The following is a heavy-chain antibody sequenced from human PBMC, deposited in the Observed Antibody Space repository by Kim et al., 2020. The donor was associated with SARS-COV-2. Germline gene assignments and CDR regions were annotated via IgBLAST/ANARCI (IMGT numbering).Heavy chain of an antibody. CDR2: IRSKANSYAT. CDR1: GFTFSGSA. V-gene: IGHV3-73*01. CDR3: TRRGGSSWYSGYYYYGMDV. D-gene: IGHD6-13*01. J-gene: IGHJ6*02. Sequence: GGSLRLSCAASGFTFSGSAMHWVRQASGKGLEWVGRIRSKANSYATAYAASVKGRFTISRDDSKNTAYLQMNSLKTEDTAVYYCTRRGGSSWYSGYYYYGMDVWGQGTTVTVSS.